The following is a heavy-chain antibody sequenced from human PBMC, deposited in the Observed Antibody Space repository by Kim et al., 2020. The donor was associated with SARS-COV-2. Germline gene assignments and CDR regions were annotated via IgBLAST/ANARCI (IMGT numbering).Heavy chain of an antibody. D-gene: IGHD3-10*01. CDR2: INRDGSNT. J-gene: IGHJ6*01. CDR1: GFTFSSYW. V-gene: IGHV3-74*01. Sequence: GGSLRLSCATSGFTFSSYWVHWVGQAPGKGLVWVSRINRDGSNTDHADSVKGRFTISRDNAKKTMYPQMNSLRAEDTAVYYCARGGVSGSYFGVNYGLDIWGQGTTVTVSS. CDR3: ARGGVSGSYFGVNYGLDI.